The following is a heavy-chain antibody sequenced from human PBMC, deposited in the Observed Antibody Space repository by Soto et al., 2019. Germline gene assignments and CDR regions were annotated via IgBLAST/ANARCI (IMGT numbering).Heavy chain of an antibody. CDR2: IIPIFGTA. Sequence: SVKVSCKASGGTFSSYAISWVRQAPGQGLEWMGGIIPIFGTANYAQKFQGRVTITAGESTSTAYMELSSLRSEDTAVYYCARDRYQLLPYYYVMDVWGQGTTVTVSS. J-gene: IGHJ6*02. CDR3: ARDRYQLLPYYYVMDV. D-gene: IGHD2-2*01. CDR1: GGTFSSYA. V-gene: IGHV1-69*13.